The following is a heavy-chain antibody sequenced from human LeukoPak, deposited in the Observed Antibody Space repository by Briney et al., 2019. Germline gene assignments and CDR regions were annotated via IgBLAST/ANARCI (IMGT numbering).Heavy chain of an antibody. Sequence: QTGGSLRLSCAASGFTFSSYGIHWVRQAPGKGLEWMAVISKDGRKNHYADSVKGRFTISRDNSKSTLFLQMNSLRPEDTAIYYCARDLLNYGSAYYDVGIFDSRGQGTLVTVSS. CDR1: GFTFSSYG. D-gene: IGHD3-10*01. CDR2: ISKDGRKN. J-gene: IGHJ4*02. CDR3: ARDLLNYGSAYYDVGIFDS. V-gene: IGHV3-30*03.